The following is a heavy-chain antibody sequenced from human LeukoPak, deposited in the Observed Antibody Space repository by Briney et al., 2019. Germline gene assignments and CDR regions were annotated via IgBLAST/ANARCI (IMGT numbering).Heavy chain of an antibody. CDR1: GGSISSYY. Sequence: ASETLSLTCTVSGGSISSYYWSWIRQPPGKGLEWIGYIYYSGSTNYNPSLKSRVTISVDTSKNQFSLKLSSVTAADTAVHYCARVDPWYYGMDVWGQGTTVTVSS. D-gene: IGHD3/OR15-3a*01. J-gene: IGHJ6*02. V-gene: IGHV4-59*01. CDR2: IYYSGST. CDR3: ARVDPWYYGMDV.